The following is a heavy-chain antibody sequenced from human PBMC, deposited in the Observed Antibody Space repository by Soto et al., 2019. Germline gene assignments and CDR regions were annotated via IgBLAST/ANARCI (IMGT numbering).Heavy chain of an antibody. D-gene: IGHD2-15*01. Sequence: ASVKVSCKASGYTFTSYGISWVRQAPGQGLEWMGWISAYNGNTNYAQKLQGRVTMTTDTSTSTAYMELRSLRSDDTAVYYCARSPPEGCSGGSCYNGYYYYYYMDVWGNGTTVTVSS. V-gene: IGHV1-18*01. CDR3: ARSPPEGCSGGSCYNGYYYYYYMDV. J-gene: IGHJ6*03. CDR1: GYTFTSYG. CDR2: ISAYNGNT.